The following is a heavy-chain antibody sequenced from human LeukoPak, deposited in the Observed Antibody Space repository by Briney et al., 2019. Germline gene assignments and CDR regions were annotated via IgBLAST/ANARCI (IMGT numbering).Heavy chain of an antibody. CDR1: GGSFSGYN. Sequence: SETLSLTCAVYGGSFSGYNWSWIPEPPGKGLERIGEINHSVSTNYNPSLTSRVTISVDTSKNQFSLNLSSVTAPDTAVYYCARVTMIASSGLDVGGKGTTVTVSS. J-gene: IGHJ6*04. CDR3: ARVTMIASSGLDV. V-gene: IGHV4-34*01. CDR2: INHSVST. D-gene: IGHD3-22*01.